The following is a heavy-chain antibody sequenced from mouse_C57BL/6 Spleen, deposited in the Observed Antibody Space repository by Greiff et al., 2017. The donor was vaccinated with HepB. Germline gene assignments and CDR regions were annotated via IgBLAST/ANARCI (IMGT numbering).Heavy chain of an antibody. CDR2: IYPGSGST. V-gene: IGHV1-55*01. Sequence: QVQLQQSGAELVKPGASVKMSCKASGYTFTSYWITWVKQRPGQGLEWIGDIYPGSGSTNYNEKFKSKATLTVDTSSSTAYMQLSSLTYEGSAVYFCARSGTVVAPFAYWGQGTLVTVSA. J-gene: IGHJ3*01. CDR3: ARSGTVVAPFAY. D-gene: IGHD1-1*01. CDR1: GYTFTSYW.